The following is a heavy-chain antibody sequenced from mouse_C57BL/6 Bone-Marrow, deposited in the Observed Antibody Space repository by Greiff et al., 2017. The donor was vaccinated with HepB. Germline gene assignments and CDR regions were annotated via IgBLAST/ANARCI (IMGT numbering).Heavy chain of an antibody. Sequence: VQLQQSGAELVRPGASVTLSCKASGYTFTDYEMHWVKQTPVHGLEWIGAIDPETGGTAYNQKFQGKAILTADKSSSTAYMELRSLTSEASAVYYCAWCSYWGQGTLVTVSA. CDR2: IDPETGGT. J-gene: IGHJ3*01. CDR1: GYTFTDYE. V-gene: IGHV1-15*01. CDR3: AWCSY. D-gene: IGHD1-1*02.